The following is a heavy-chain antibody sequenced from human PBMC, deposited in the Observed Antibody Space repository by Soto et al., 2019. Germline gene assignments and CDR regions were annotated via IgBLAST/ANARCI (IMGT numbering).Heavy chain of an antibody. J-gene: IGHJ3*02. D-gene: IGHD6-6*01. CDR2: TIPIFGTP. CDR3: ASPYTSSFAFDI. CDR1: GGTLSIYG. Sequence: QVQLVQSGAEVKKPGSSVKVSCKASGGTLSIYGSSWVRQAPGQGLEWMGGTIPIFGTPNYAQKYQGRVTFTPDKSTSTAYMGLSSLRSEDTAVHYCASPYTSSFAFDIWGQGTVVTVSS. V-gene: IGHV1-69*06.